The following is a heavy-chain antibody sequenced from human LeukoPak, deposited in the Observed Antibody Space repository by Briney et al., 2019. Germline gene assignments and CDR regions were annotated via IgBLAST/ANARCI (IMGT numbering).Heavy chain of an antibody. J-gene: IGHJ4*02. CDR1: GYTFTSYG. Sequence: ASVKVSCKASGYTFTSYGISWVRQAPGQGLEWMGWISAYNGNTNYAQKLQGRVTMTTDTSTSTAYMELRSLRSDDTAVYFCAKRGVVIRVILVGFHKEAYYFDSWGQGALVTVSS. D-gene: IGHD3-22*01. CDR2: ISAYNGNT. CDR3: AKRGVVIRVILVGFHKEAYYFDS. V-gene: IGHV1-18*01.